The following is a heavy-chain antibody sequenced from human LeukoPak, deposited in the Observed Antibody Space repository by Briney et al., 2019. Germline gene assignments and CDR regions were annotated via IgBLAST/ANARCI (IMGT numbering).Heavy chain of an antibody. J-gene: IGHJ4*02. CDR3: ARGTGYSSSWPPH. D-gene: IGHD6-13*01. V-gene: IGHV1-2*02. CDR2: INPNSGGT. Sequence: ASVKVSCKASGYTFTSYGISWVRQAPGQGLEWMGWINPNSGGTNYAQKFQGRVTMTRDTSISTAYMELSRLRSDDTAVYYCARGTGYSSSWPPHWGQGTLVTVSS. CDR1: GYTFTSYG.